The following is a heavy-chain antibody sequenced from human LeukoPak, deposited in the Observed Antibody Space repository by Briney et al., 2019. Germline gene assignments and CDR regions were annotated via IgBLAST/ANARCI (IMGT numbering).Heavy chain of an antibody. V-gene: IGHV1-3*04. J-gene: IGHJ4*02. D-gene: IGHD3-10*01. CDR1: GYSFTSYA. Sequence: ASVKVSCKASGYSFTSYAMHWVRQAPGQRLEWMGWINTGNGNTKYSQKFQGRVTITRDTSTSTAYMELRSLRSDDTAVYYCARATLQGFGTYDYWGQGTLVTVSS. CDR3: ARATLQGFGTYDY. CDR2: INTGNGNT.